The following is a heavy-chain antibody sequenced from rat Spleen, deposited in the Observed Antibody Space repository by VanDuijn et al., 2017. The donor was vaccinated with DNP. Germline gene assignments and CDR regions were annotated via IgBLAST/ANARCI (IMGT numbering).Heavy chain of an antibody. CDR2: ISYSGGT. V-gene: IGHV3-1*01. CDR3: ARGYYAGGYYYS. D-gene: IGHD1-12*02. Sequence: EVQLQESGSGLVTPSQSLSLTCSVTGYSITSNYWGWIRKFPGNKLEYIGHISYSGGTNYNPSLKSRISITRDTSKNQFFLQVNSITTEDTATYYCARGYYAGGYYYSWGQGVMVTVSS. CDR1: GYSITSNY. J-gene: IGHJ2*01.